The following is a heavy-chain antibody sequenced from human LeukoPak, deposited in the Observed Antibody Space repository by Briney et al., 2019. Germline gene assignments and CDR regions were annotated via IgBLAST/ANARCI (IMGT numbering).Heavy chain of an antibody. V-gene: IGHV3-48*03. D-gene: IGHD3-22*01. CDR1: GFTFSSYE. CDR3: AKSPAPHYYDSSGYGLDY. CDR2: ISSSASTR. Sequence: GGSLRLSCAASGFTFSSYEMNWVRQAPGKGLEWVSHISSSASTRYYADSVKGRFTISRDNSKNTLYLQMNSLRAEDTAVYYCAKSPAPHYYDSSGYGLDYWGQGTLVTVSS. J-gene: IGHJ4*02.